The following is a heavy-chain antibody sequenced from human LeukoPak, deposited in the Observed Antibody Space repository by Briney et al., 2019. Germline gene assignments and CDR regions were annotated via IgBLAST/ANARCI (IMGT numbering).Heavy chain of an antibody. CDR1: GFTLSSYA. CDR2: ISGSGGGT. V-gene: IGHV3-23*01. D-gene: IGHD5-18*01. J-gene: IGHJ4*02. CDR3: AKDITATGDY. Sequence: PGGSLRLSCAASGFTLSSYAMSWVRQAPGKGLEWVSAISGSGGGTYYADSVKGRFTISRDNSKNTLYLQMNSLRAEDTAVYYCAKDITATGDYWGQGTLVTVSS.